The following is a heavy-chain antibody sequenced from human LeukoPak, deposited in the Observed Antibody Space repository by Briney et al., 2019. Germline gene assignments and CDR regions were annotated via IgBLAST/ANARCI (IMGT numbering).Heavy chain of an antibody. V-gene: IGHV4-59*08. CDR1: GGSISSYY. J-gene: IGHJ6*02. Sequence: SETLSLTCTVSGGSISSYYWSWIRQPPGKGLEWIGYIYYSGSTNYNPSLKSRVTISVDTSKNQFSLKLSSVTAADTAVYYCASVDSSYYYGMDVWGQGTTVTVSS. D-gene: IGHD5-18*01. CDR3: ASVDSSYYYGMDV. CDR2: IYYSGST.